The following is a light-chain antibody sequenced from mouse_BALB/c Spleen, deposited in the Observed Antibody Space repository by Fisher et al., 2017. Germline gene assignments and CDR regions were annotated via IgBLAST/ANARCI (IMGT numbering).Light chain of an antibody. J-gene: IGKJ2*01. Sequence: IVMTQTTAIMSASPGEKVTISCSASSSVSYMYWYQQKPGSSPKPWIYRTSNLASGVPARFSGSGSGTSYSLTISSMEAEDAATYYCQQWSSNPPTFGGGTKLERK. CDR1: SSVSY. CDR3: QQWSSNPPT. V-gene: IGKV4-61*01. CDR2: RTS.